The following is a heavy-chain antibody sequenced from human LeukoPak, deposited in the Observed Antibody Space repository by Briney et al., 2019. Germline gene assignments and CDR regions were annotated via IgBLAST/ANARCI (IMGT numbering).Heavy chain of an antibody. Sequence: QPGGSLRLSCAASGFTFSAYSMSWVRQAPGKGLEWVSHISASSKTIYYADSVKGRFSISRDNAKSSLYLQMNSLRAEDTAVYYCGWTGPTFDYWGQGTLVTASS. CDR1: GFTFSAYS. J-gene: IGHJ4*02. D-gene: IGHD1-14*01. CDR3: GWTGPTFDY. CDR2: ISASSKTI. V-gene: IGHV3-48*01.